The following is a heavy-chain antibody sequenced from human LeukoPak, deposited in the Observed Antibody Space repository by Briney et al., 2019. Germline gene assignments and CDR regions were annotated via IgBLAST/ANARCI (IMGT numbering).Heavy chain of an antibody. CDR3: ARHGAAHLLYYYDY. J-gene: IGHJ4*02. Sequence: PSETLSLTCTVSGGSISSFYWSWIRQPPGKGLEWIGYIYYSGSTNYNPSLKNRVTISVDTSKNQFSLNLSSVTAADTAVYYCARHGAAHLLYYYDYWGQGTLVTVSS. V-gene: IGHV4-59*08. CDR1: GGSISSFY. CDR2: IYYSGST. D-gene: IGHD2/OR15-2a*01.